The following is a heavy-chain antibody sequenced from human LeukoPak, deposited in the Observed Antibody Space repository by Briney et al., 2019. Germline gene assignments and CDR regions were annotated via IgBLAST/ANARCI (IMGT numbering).Heavy chain of an antibody. CDR2: ISYDGSNK. J-gene: IGHJ4*02. V-gene: IGHV3-30*03. Sequence: PGRSLRLSCAASGFTFSSYGMHWVRQAPGKGLEWVAVISYDGSNKYYADSVKGRFTISRDNSKNTLYLQMNSLRAEDTAVYYCARDDRSGSYSPNYFDYWGQGTLVTVSS. D-gene: IGHD3-10*01. CDR3: ARDDRSGSYSPNYFDY. CDR1: GFTFSSYG.